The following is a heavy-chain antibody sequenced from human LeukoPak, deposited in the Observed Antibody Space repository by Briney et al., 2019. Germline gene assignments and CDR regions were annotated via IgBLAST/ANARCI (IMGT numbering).Heavy chain of an antibody. Sequence: PGGSLRLXCAASGFTFSSYGMHWVRQAPGKGLEWVAYIRYHGSNINYADSVKGRFTISRDNSKDTLFLQMSSLRAEDTAVYYCAKVLTGYCGSTSCPFDSWGQGTLVTVSS. J-gene: IGHJ4*02. CDR3: AKVLTGYCGSTSCPFDS. CDR1: GFTFSSYG. D-gene: IGHD2-2*01. CDR2: IRYHGSNI. V-gene: IGHV3-30*02.